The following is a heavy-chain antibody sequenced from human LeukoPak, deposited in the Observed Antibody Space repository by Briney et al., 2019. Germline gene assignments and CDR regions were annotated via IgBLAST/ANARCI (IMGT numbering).Heavy chain of an antibody. Sequence: GGSLRLSCAASGFTFSSYGMHWVRQAPGKGLEWVAFIRYDGSNKYYADSVKGRFTISRDNSKNTLYLQMNSLRAEDTAVYYCARERTTVTTRGDAFDIWGQGTMVTVSS. D-gene: IGHD4-17*01. CDR1: GFTFSSYG. V-gene: IGHV3-30*02. CDR3: ARERTTVTTRGDAFDI. CDR2: IRYDGSNK. J-gene: IGHJ3*02.